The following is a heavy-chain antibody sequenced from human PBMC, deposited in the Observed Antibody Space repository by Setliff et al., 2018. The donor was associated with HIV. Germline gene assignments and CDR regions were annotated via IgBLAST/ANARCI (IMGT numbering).Heavy chain of an antibody. J-gene: IGHJ4*02. V-gene: IGHV1-18*01. CDR2: ISAYIGDT. D-gene: IGHD3-22*01. Sequence: GASVKVSCKTSGYPFDSYGISWVRQAPGQGLEWMGWISAYIGDTKYAQRFQGRATMTTDPSTPTAYMELRSLKSEDTAVYYCARAVGGSNYFDYSGYQDFWGQGTRVTVSS. CDR1: GYPFDSYG. CDR3: ARAVGGSNYFDYSGYQDF.